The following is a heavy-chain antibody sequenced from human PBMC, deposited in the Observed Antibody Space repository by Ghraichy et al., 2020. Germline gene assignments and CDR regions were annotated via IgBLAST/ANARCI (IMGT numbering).Heavy chain of an antibody. J-gene: IGHJ4*02. V-gene: IGHV3-30*04. CDR2: ITYDGSNK. CDR3: ARGTAPTVVTPKVLDY. Sequence: GGSLRLSCAASGFTFSSYAMHWVRQAPGKGLEWVAVITYDGSNKYYADSVKGRFTISRDNSKNTLYLQMNSLRAEDTAVYYCARGTAPTVVTPKVLDYWGQGTLVTVSS. D-gene: IGHD4-23*01. CDR1: GFTFSSYA.